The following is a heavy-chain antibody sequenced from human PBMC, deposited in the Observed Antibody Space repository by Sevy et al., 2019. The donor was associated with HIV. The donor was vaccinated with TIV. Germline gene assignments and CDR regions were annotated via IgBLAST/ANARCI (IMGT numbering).Heavy chain of an antibody. Sequence: SLTCAVYGGSFSGYYWNWIRQPPGKGLEWIGEINHGGTTNYNPSLKSRVTISIDTSRNQFSLKLSSVTAADTAVYYCARGGGNYGGDYWGQGALVTVSS. CDR1: GGSFSGYY. D-gene: IGHD3-16*01. CDR3: ARGGGNYGGDY. J-gene: IGHJ4*02. V-gene: IGHV4-34*01. CDR2: INHGGTT.